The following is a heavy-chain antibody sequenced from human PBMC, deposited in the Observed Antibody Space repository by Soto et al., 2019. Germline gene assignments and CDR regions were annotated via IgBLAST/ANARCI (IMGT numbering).Heavy chain of an antibody. CDR2: ISSSLAYI. Sequence: EGQLVESGGGLVKPGGSLRLSCEASGFSFSDYSFNWVRQAPGKGLEWVSSISSSLAYIYYADSLKGRFTISRDNAKNSLYLQMNSLRAEDTAVYYCVRVMWEQYEGAFDIWGQGTVVTVSS. CDR1: GFSFSDYS. J-gene: IGHJ3*02. D-gene: IGHD1-26*01. V-gene: IGHV3-21*01. CDR3: VRVMWEQYEGAFDI.